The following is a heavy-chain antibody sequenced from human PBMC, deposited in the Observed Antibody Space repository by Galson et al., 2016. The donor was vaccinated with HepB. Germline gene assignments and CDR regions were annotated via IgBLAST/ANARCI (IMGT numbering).Heavy chain of an antibody. J-gene: IGHJ6*02. CDR3: AKDRSEIRHYHYGMDV. V-gene: IGHV3-30*18. D-gene: IGHD5-24*01. Sequence: SLRLSCAVSGFTVSNYGMYWVRQAPGKGLEWVAVISYDGRNKYYADSVKGRFTISRDNSKNTLFLQMNSLRIEDTAVYYCAKDRSEIRHYHYGMDVWGQGTTVTVSS. CDR2: ISYDGRNK. CDR1: GFTVSNYG.